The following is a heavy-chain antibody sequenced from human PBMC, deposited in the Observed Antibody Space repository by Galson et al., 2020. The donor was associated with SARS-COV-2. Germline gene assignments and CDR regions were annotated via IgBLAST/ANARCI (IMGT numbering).Heavy chain of an antibody. D-gene: IGHD6-19*01. V-gene: IGHV3-21*01. CDR1: GFTFSSYN. CDR2: ISSSSSYI. CDR3: ARDTQWPIDC. J-gene: IGHJ4*02. Sequence: TGGSLRLSCAASGFTFSSYNMNWVRQAPGKGLEWVSSISSSSSYIYYADSVKGRFNISRDTAKNSLYLQMNSLRAEDTAVYYCARDTQWPIDCWGQGTLVTVSS.